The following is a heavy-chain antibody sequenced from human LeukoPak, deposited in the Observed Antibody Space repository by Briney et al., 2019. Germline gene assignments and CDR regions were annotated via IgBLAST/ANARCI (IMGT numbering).Heavy chain of an antibody. CDR3: ARDPVTSGPGYLDY. CDR1: GFTVGGNY. D-gene: IGHD1-26*01. Sequence: PGGSLRLSCAASGFTVGGNYMSWVRQAPGKGLEWVSSIYTIGRTYYADSVKGRFSISRDNSKNTLYLQINSLRAEDTAMYYCARDPVTSGPGYLDYWGQGILVTVSS. V-gene: IGHV3-53*01. J-gene: IGHJ4*02. CDR2: IYTIGRT.